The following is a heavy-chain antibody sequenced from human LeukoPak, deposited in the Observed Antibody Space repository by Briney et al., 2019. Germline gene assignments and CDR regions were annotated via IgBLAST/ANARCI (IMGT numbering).Heavy chain of an antibody. CDR1: GGSISSGGYS. Sequence: NPSETLSLTCAVSGGSISSGGYSWSWIRQPPGKGLEWIGYIYHSGSTYYNPSLKSRVTISVDKSKNQFSLKLSSVTAADTAVYYCARGDMYFDYWGQGTLVTVSS. V-gene: IGHV4-30-2*01. CDR2: IYHSGST. J-gene: IGHJ4*02. CDR3: ARGDMYFDY.